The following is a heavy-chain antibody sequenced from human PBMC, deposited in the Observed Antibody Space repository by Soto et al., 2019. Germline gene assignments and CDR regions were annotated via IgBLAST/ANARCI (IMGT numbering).Heavy chain of an antibody. Sequence: QVQLQESGPGLVKPSQTLSLTCTVSGGSISSGGYYWSWIRQHPGKGLEWIGYIYYSGSTYYNPSHKRPVTLSVDTSKNQFSLKLSSVTAADTAVYYCARSPEATVPAFDYWGQGTLVTVSS. J-gene: IGHJ4*02. V-gene: IGHV4-31*01. CDR2: IYYSGST. CDR3: ARSPEATVPAFDY. CDR1: GGSISSGGYY. D-gene: IGHD4-17*01.